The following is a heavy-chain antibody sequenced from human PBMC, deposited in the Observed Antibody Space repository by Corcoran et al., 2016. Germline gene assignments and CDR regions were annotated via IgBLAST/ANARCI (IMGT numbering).Heavy chain of an antibody. V-gene: IGHV3-53*01. CDR3: ARVTVGATPGFAFDI. D-gene: IGHD1-26*01. CDR1: GFTVSSNY. CDR2: IYSGGST. Sequence: EVQLVESGGGLIQPGGSLRLSCAASGFTVSSNYMSWVRQAPGKGLEWVSVIYSGGSTYYADSVKGRFTISRDNSKNTLYLQMNSLRAEETAVYYCARVTVGATPGFAFDIWGQGTMVTVSS. J-gene: IGHJ3*02.